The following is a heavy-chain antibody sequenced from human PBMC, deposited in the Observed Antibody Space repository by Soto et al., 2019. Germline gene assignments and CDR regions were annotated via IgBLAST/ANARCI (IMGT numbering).Heavy chain of an antibody. V-gene: IGHV1-3*01. D-gene: IGHD6-13*01. Sequence: ASVKVSCKTSGYTFTDHAIHWVRQAPGQRLEWMGWINAGNGNTRYLQKFQGRVTITRDTSASTAYMELSSLRSEDTAVFYCARGPIAAVNFFVYWGQGTLVTVSS. CDR1: GYTFTDHA. CDR2: INAGNGNT. CDR3: ARGPIAAVNFFVY. J-gene: IGHJ4*02.